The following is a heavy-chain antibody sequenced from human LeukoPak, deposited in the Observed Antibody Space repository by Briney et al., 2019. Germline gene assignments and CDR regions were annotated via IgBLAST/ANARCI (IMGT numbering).Heavy chain of an antibody. V-gene: IGHV1-3*01. D-gene: IGHD2-15*01. J-gene: IGHJ4*02. CDR2: INAGNGNT. Sequence: ASVKVSCKASGYTFTSYAMHWVRQAPGQRLEWMGWINAGNGNTKYSQKFQGRVTITGDTSASTAYMELSSLRSEDTAVYYCARSRYCSGGSCYPTMGYWGQGTLVTVSS. CDR3: ARSRYCSGGSCYPTMGY. CDR1: GYTFTSYA.